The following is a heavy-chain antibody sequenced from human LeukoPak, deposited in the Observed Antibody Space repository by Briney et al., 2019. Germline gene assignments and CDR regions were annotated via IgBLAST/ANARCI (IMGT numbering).Heavy chain of an antibody. CDR2: ISSSSSYI. CDR3: ARDLATVTDGLE. D-gene: IGHD4-17*01. CDR1: GFTFSSYS. V-gene: IGHV3-21*01. Sequence: GGSLRLSCASSGFTFSSYSMNWVRQAPGKGLEWVSSISSSSSYIYYADSVKGRFTISRDNAKNSLYLQMNSLRAEDTALYYCARDLATVTDGLEWGQGTLVTVSS. J-gene: IGHJ4*02.